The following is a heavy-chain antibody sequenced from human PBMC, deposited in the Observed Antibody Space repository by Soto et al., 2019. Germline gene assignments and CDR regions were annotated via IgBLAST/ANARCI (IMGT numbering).Heavy chain of an antibody. D-gene: IGHD3-10*01. V-gene: IGHV3-9*01. Sequence: VQVVASGGGLVQPGRSLRLSCAVSGFRFEQYVMHWVRQAPGKGLECVSTVSPTGDTVAYADSVEGRFTVSRDNAKLSLYLQMNSLRGDVTAFYYCLKDAPNGSIDDWGQGTLVTVSS. J-gene: IGHJ4*02. CDR2: VSPTGDTV. CDR1: GFRFEQYV. CDR3: LKDAPNGSIDD.